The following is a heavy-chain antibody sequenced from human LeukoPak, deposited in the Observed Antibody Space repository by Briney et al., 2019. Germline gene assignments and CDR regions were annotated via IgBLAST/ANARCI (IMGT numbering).Heavy chain of an antibody. J-gene: IGHJ5*02. V-gene: IGHV4-59*08. CDR1: GGSISSYY. D-gene: IGHD6-19*01. CDR3: ARHRGSGWSNWFDP. CDR2: IYYSGST. Sequence: PSETLSLTCTVSGGSISSYYWSWIRQPPGKGLEWMGYIYYSGSTNYNPSLKSRVTISVDTSKNQFSLKLSSVTAADTAVYYCARHRGSGWSNWFDPWGQGTLVTVSS.